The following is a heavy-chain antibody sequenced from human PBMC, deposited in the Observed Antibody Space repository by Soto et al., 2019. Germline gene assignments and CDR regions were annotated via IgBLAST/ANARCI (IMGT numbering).Heavy chain of an antibody. V-gene: IGHV1-3*01. J-gene: IGHJ6*02. CDR1: GYTFTTYA. CDR3: ARGKGMEQNYYYQGMDV. CDR2: INAGNGNT. Sequence: QVQVVQSGAEVKKPGASVKISCKASGYTFTTYAMHWVHQAPGQGLEWMAWINAGNGNTRFSPKFQGRVTISRDTSASTAYMELRSLRSEDTAVYYCARGKGMEQNYYYQGMDVWGQGTTVTVS. D-gene: IGHD3-10*01.